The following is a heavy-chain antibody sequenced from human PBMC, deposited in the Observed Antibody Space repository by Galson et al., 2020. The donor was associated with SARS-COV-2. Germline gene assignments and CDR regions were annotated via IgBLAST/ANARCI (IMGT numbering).Heavy chain of an antibody. D-gene: IGHD5-18*01. CDR3: ARGIRGTDVDTAMVGWGRPYGMDV. CDR2: IIPILGTA. Sequence: KISCKASGAPFSSYAISWVRQAPGQGLEWMGGIIPILGTANYAQKFQGRVTITADESTSTAYMELSSLRSEDTAVYYCARGIRGTDVDTAMVGWGRPYGMDVWGQGTTVTVSS. J-gene: IGHJ6*02. V-gene: IGHV1-69*01. CDR1: GAPFSSYA.